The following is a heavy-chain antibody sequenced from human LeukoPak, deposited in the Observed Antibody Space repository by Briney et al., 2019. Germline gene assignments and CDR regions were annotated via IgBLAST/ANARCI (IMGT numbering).Heavy chain of an antibody. CDR2: MQYDGSVE. J-gene: IGHJ1*01. D-gene: IGHD6-6*01. CDR1: GFSFSTYG. V-gene: IGHV3-30*02. CDR3: ARATLYSSSRPSSAEYFQH. Sequence: GGSLRLSCVASGFSFSTYGTHWVRQAPGKGLEWVTFMQYDGSVEFYADSVKGRFTISRDNSKNTVYLQMNSLRAEDTAVYYCARATLYSSSRPSSAEYFQHWGQGTLVTVSS.